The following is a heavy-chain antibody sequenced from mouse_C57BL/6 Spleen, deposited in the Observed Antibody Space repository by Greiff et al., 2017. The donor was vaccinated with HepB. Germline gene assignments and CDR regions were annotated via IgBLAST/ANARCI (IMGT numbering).Heavy chain of an antibody. Sequence: VQLQQSGPELVKPGASVKISCKASGYTFTDYYMNWVKQSHGKSLEWIGDINPNNGGTSYNQKFKGKATLTVDKSSSTAYMELRSLKSEDSAVYYCARKEWVVPHYYAMDYWGQGTSVTVSS. CDR1: GYTFTDYY. V-gene: IGHV1-26*01. CDR2: INPNNGGT. D-gene: IGHD1-1*01. CDR3: ARKEWVVPHYYAMDY. J-gene: IGHJ4*01.